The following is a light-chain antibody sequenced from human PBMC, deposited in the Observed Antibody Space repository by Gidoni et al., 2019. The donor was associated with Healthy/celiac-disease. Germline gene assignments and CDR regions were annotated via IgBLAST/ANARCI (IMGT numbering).Light chain of an antibody. Sequence: DIQMTQSPSSLSASVGDRVTTTCRASQSISSYLNWYQQKPGKAPKLLSYAASSLQSGVPSRFSGSGSGTDFTLTISSLQPEDFATYYCQQSYSTPSTFGQGTRLEIK. V-gene: IGKV1-39*01. CDR2: AAS. CDR1: QSISSY. J-gene: IGKJ5*01. CDR3: QQSYSTPST.